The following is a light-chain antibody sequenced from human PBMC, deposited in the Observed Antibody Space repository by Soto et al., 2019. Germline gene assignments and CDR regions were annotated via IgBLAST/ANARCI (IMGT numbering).Light chain of an antibody. Sequence: DIVMTQSPDSLAVSLGERATIYCKSSQSVFYSSNNKNYLAWYQQKPGQPPKLLIYWASARESGVPDRFSGSGCGTDFTLTISSVQTEDVAVYYCQQYYSTPPAFGQGTKVEIK. V-gene: IGKV4-1*01. CDR3: QQYYSTPPA. CDR1: QSVFYSSNNKNY. CDR2: WAS. J-gene: IGKJ1*01.